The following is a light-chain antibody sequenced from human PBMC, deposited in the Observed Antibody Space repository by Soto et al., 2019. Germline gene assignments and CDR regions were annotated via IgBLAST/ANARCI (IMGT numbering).Light chain of an antibody. CDR1: QSVSSY. CDR3: QQYNNWPWT. J-gene: IGKJ1*01. Sequence: EIVWTQSPATLSLSPGESATLSCRASQSVSSYLAWYQQKPGQAPRLLIHGTFTRATGIPARFSGSGSGTEFTLTISTLQSEDFAVYYCQQYNNWPWTFGQGTKVDIK. CDR2: GTF. V-gene: IGKV3-15*01.